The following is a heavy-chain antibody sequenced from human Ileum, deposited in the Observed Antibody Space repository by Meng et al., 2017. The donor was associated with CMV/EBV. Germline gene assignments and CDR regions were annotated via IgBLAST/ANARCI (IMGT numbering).Heavy chain of an antibody. J-gene: IGHJ6*02. Sequence: GGPLRLSCAASGFTVSSNYMSWVRQAPGKGLEWVSVIYSGGSTYYADSVKGRFTISRDNSKNTLYLQMNSLRAEDTAVYYCARVVSEYDFWSGYRYYYGMDVWGQGTTVTVSS. CDR2: IYSGGST. D-gene: IGHD3-3*01. CDR3: ARVVSEYDFWSGYRYYYGMDV. CDR1: GFTVSSNY. V-gene: IGHV3-53*01.